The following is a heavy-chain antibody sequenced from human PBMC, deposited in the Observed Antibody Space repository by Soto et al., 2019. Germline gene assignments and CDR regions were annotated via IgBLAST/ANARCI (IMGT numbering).Heavy chain of an antibody. CDR2: ISAYNGNT. J-gene: IGHJ4*02. CDR1: GYTFTSYG. D-gene: IGHD3-10*01. CDR3: WSGWFWDFVYYFDY. V-gene: IGHV1-18*01. Sequence: QVQLVQSGTEVKKPGASVKVSCKASGYTFTSYGISWVRQAPGQGLEWMGWISAYNGNTNYAQKFQGRLTMTADTSTSTAYRELRSLGSDDTAVYCCWSGWFWDFVYYFDYWGRGTLVPVSS.